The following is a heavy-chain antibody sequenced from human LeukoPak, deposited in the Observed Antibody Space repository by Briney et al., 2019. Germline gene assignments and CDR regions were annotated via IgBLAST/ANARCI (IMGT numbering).Heavy chain of an antibody. CDR1: GGSISSYY. V-gene: IGHV4-39*07. J-gene: IGHJ5*02. Sequence: SETLSLTCTVSGGSISSYYWGWIRQPPGKGLEWIGSIYYSGSTYYNPSLKSRVTISVDTSKNQFSLKLSSVTAADTAVYYCARAGSGGSCYTTWGQGTLVTVSS. CDR2: IYYSGST. CDR3: ARAGSGGSCYTT. D-gene: IGHD2-15*01.